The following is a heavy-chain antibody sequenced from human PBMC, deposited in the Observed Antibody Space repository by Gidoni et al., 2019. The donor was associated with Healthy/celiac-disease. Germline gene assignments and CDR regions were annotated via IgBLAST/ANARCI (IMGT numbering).Heavy chain of an antibody. CDR2: ISGSGGST. V-gene: IGHV3-23*01. D-gene: IGHD3-22*01. J-gene: IGHJ4*02. CDR3: AKDPRITMIVVVITTNYFDY. Sequence: EVQLLESGGGLVQPVGSLRLSCAASGFTFSRYAMRWVRQAPGKGLEWVSAISGSGGSTYYADSVKGRFTISRDNSKNTLYLQMNSLRAEDTAVYYCAKDPRITMIVVVITTNYFDYWGQGTLVTVSS. CDR1: GFTFSRYA.